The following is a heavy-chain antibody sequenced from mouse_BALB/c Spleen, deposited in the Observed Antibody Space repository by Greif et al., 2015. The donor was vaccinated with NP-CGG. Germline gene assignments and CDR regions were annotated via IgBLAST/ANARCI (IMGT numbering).Heavy chain of an antibody. V-gene: IGHV1-7*01. D-gene: IGHD2-3*01. CDR3: ARKDGYYAMNY. CDR2: INPSTGYT. CDR1: GYTFTSYW. Sequence: VQLQQSGAELAKPGASVKMSCKASGYTFTSYWMHWVKQRPGQGLEWIGYINPSTGYTEYNQKFKDKATLTADKSSSPAYMQLIGLTSEDSSVYYCARKDGYYAMNYWGQGTSVTGSS. J-gene: IGHJ4*01.